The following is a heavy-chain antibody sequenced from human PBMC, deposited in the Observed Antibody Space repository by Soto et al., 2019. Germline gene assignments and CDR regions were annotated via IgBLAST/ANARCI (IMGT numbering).Heavy chain of an antibody. V-gene: IGHV1-8*01. J-gene: IGHJ4*02. Sequence: ASVKVSCKASGYTLTSYDINWVRQATGQGLEWMGWMNPNSGNTGYAQKFRGRVTMTRNTSISTAYMELSSLRSEDTAVYYCARDLAGRIDYWGQGTLVTVSS. D-gene: IGHD6-25*01. CDR3: ARDLAGRIDY. CDR2: MNPNSGNT. CDR1: GYTLTSYD.